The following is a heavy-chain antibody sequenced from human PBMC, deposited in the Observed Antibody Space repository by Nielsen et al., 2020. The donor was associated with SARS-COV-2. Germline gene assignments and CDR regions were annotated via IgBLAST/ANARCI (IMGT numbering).Heavy chain of an antibody. J-gene: IGHJ6*02. CDR3: ARGGDTSPVPYFNGLDV. V-gene: IGHV1-18*01. CDR2: ISTHNGHT. CDR1: DYSFTTFG. D-gene: IGHD5-18*01. Sequence: ASVKVSCKASDYSFTTFGIHWVRQTPGQGLEWMGWISTHNGHTAYAQNLQGRVTMTTDTSTSTAYVELRSLSSDDTAVYYCARGGDTSPVPYFNGLDVWGQGTTVTVSS.